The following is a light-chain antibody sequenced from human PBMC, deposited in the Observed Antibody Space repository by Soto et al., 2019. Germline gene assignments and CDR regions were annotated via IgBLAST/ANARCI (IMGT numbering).Light chain of an antibody. CDR3: LQRSNWLT. CDR1: QSVNQK. CDR2: GAS. Sequence: EIVLTQSPATLSVSPGERATLSCRASQSVNQKLGWYQQKPGQAPRLLIYGASTRATGIPARFGGSGSGTDFTLTISSLQSEDFAVYYCLQRSNWLTFGGGTKVDIK. V-gene: IGKV3D-15*01. J-gene: IGKJ4*01.